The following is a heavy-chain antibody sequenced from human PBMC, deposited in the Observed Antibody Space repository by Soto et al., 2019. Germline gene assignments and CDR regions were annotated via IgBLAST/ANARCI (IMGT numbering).Heavy chain of an antibody. D-gene: IGHD2-2*01. CDR2: INHSGST. CDR3: ARGRPYCSSTSCTRGNWYFDL. Sequence: QVRLQQWGAGLLKPSETLSLTCAVYGGSFSGYYWSWIRQPPGKGLEWIGEINHSGSTNYNPSLKRRVTISVDTSKNQFSLKLSSVTAADTAVYYCARGRPYCSSTSCTRGNWYFDLWGRGTLVTVSS. CDR1: GGSFSGYY. J-gene: IGHJ2*01. V-gene: IGHV4-34*01.